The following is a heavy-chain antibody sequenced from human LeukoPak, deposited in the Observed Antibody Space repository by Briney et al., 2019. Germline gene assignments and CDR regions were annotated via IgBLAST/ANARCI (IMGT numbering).Heavy chain of an antibody. Sequence: GASVKVSCKVSGYTLTELSMHCVRQAPGKGLEWVGGFDPEDGETIYAQKFQGRVTMTEDTSTDTAYMELSSLRSQDTAVYYCATAQVDIVATAPAYWGQGTLVTVSS. CDR2: FDPEDGET. D-gene: IGHD5-12*01. CDR3: ATAQVDIVATAPAY. CDR1: GYTLTELS. V-gene: IGHV1-24*01. J-gene: IGHJ4*02.